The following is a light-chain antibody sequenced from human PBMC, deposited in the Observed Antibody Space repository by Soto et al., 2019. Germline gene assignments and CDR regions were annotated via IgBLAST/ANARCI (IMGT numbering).Light chain of an antibody. V-gene: IGKV3-11*01. J-gene: IGKJ4*01. CDR1: ESVSSF. CDR2: DAS. CDR3: QQRSSWPALT. Sequence: EIVLTPSPATLSLSPVERATLSCRASESVSSFLAWYQQKPGQPPRLLIYDASTRATGIPARFSGSGSGTDFTLTISSLEPEDFAVYYCQQRSSWPALTFGGGTKVDIK.